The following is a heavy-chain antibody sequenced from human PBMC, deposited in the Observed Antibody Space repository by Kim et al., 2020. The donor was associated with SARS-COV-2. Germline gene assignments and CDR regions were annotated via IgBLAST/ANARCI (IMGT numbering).Heavy chain of an antibody. CDR3: ARDSQAHYYGSGIYSY. D-gene: IGHD3-10*01. V-gene: IGHV4-4*02. CDR2: IYHSGST. CDR1: GGSISSSSW. Sequence: SETLSLTCAVSGGSISSSSWCSLVHPPPREVLWVIGVIYHSGSTNYNPSLKSRFTISVDKAKNQFSLNLSSVTAADTAVYYCARDSQAHYYGSGIYSYWGQGTLVTVSS. J-gene: IGHJ4*02.